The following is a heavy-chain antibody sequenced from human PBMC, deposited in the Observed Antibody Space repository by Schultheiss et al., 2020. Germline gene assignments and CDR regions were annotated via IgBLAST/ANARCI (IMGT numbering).Heavy chain of an antibody. D-gene: IGHD1-26*01. V-gene: IGHV3-66*01. CDR1: GFTFKNYA. CDR3: ARDVGPGDI. J-gene: IGHJ3*02. CDR2: IYSGGST. Sequence: GESLKISCAASGFTFKNYAMSWVRQAPGKGLEWVSVIYSGGSTYYADSVKGRFTISRDNAKNSLYLQMNSLRAEDTAVYYCARDVGPGDIWGQGTMVTVSS.